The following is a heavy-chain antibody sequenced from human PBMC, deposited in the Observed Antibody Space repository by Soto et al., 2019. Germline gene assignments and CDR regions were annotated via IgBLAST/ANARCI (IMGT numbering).Heavy chain of an antibody. Sequence: GGSLRLSCVASGFTFSSYSMNWVRQAPGKGLEWVSYISSSSSTIYYADSVKGRFTISRDNAKNSLYLQMNSLRAEDTAVYYCARDPLGYCSSTSCDTYDYWGQGTLVTVSS. V-gene: IGHV3-48*01. CDR2: ISSSSSTI. CDR1: GFTFSSYS. CDR3: ARDPLGYCSSTSCDTYDY. D-gene: IGHD2-2*01. J-gene: IGHJ4*02.